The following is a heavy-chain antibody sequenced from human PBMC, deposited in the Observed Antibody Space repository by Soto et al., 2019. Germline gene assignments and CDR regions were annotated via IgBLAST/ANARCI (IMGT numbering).Heavy chain of an antibody. CDR1: GFTFSSYA. V-gene: IGHV3-30*04. CDR3: ARELDRVFDY. D-gene: IGHD1-1*01. Sequence: PGGSLILSCAASGFTFSSYAMHWVRQAPGKGLEWVAVIAYDGRNKYYADSVKGRFTISRDNSKNTLYLQMNSLRIEDTAVYYCARELDRVFDYWGQGTLVPVSS. CDR2: IAYDGRNK. J-gene: IGHJ4*02.